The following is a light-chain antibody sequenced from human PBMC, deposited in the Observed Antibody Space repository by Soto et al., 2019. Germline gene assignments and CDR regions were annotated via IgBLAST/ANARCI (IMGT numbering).Light chain of an antibody. Sequence: DIQMTQSPSSLPASVGDRISITCRASQSIGTYLSWYQQKPGKAPKLLIYGASNLQSGVPSRFSGNGSETGFTLTISSLQPEDFATYYCQQSYSAPRTFGQGTKVEIK. J-gene: IGKJ2*01. V-gene: IGKV1-39*01. CDR3: QQSYSAPRT. CDR2: GAS. CDR1: QSIGTY.